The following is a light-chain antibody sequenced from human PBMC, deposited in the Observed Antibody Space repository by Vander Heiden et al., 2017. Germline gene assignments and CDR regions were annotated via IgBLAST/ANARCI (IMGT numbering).Light chain of an antibody. J-gene: IGKJ1*01. CDR1: QSVSNR. CDR2: DVS. Sequence: EIVMTQSPATRSVSPGEGVTLSWRAGQSVSNRLAWYQQKPGQGGRLLISDVSARAPGTPAKFSGSGYGTEFTLTVSSLQSEDYGVYYCQQYSNWPPTFGQGTKVEIK. V-gene: IGKV3-15*01. CDR3: QQYSNWPPT.